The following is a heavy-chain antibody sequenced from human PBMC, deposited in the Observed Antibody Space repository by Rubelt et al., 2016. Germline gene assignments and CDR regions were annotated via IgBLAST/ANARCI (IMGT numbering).Heavy chain of an antibody. CDR2: IWSDGSKK. CDR3: ARSPISASGRIYYFDY. CDR1: YR. J-gene: IGHJ4*02. V-gene: IGHV3-33*01. D-gene: IGHD6-13*01. Sequence: YRMHWVRQAPGKGLEWLAFIWSDGSKKYYTDSVKGRFTISRDTSKNTVYLQMDSLRAEDTAVYFCARSPISASGRIYYFDYWGQGTPVTVSS.